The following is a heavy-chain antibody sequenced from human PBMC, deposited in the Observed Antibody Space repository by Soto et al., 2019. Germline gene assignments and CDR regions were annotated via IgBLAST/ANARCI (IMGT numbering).Heavy chain of an antibody. CDR1: GGPISSGGYY. CDR3: ARAGTTAVDY. D-gene: IGHD4-17*01. Sequence: TLSLTRTVSGGPISSGGYYWSWIRPHPGKGLEWIGYIYYSGSTYYNPSLKSRVTISVHTPKNQFSLKLSSVTAADTAVYYCARAGTTAVDYWGQGTLVTVSS. V-gene: IGHV4-31*03. J-gene: IGHJ4*02. CDR2: IYYSGST.